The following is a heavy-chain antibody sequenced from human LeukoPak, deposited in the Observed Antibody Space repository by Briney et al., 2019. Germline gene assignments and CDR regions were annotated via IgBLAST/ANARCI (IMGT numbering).Heavy chain of an antibody. J-gene: IGHJ4*02. CDR2: ISFDGSNQ. Sequence: GGSLRLSYAASGFTFSGYGMHWVRQAPGKGLEWVALISFDGSNQYYADSVKGRFTISRDNSKNTLYLQMSSLRAEDTAVYYCAKPPEVGATVAYFDYWGQGTLVTVSS. CDR1: GFTFSGYG. CDR3: AKPPEVGATVAYFDY. V-gene: IGHV3-30*18. D-gene: IGHD1-26*01.